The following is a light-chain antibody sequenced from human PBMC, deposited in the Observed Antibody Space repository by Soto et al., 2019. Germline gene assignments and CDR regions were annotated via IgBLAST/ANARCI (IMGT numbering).Light chain of an antibody. V-gene: IGKV1-5*01. Sequence: IQMTQSPSTLSASVGDRVIITCRASQSIGSWLAWYQQRPGKAPKLLIYDASRLESGVPSRFSGSGSETEFTLTISSLQPDDFATYYCQQYKSYPWTFGQGTKVDI. CDR3: QQYKSYPWT. CDR2: DAS. J-gene: IGKJ1*01. CDR1: QSIGSW.